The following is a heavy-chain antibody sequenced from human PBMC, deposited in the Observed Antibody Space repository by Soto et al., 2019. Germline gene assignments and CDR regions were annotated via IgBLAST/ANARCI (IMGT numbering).Heavy chain of an antibody. CDR2: ISSSSSYI. CDR1: GFTFSSYS. D-gene: IGHD3-3*01. CDR3: ARDPGVLRFLEWSYYFDY. Sequence: GGSLRLSCTASGFTFSSYSMNWVRQAPGKGLEWVSSISSSSSYIYYADSVKGRFTISRDNAKNSLYLQMNSLRAEDTAVYYCARDPGVLRFLEWSYYFDYWGQGTLVTVSS. J-gene: IGHJ4*02. V-gene: IGHV3-21*01.